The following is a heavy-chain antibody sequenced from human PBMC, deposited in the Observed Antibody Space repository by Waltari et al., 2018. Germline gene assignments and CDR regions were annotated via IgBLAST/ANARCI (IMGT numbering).Heavy chain of an antibody. J-gene: IGHJ6*02. CDR1: GGSISSSSYY. CDR3: ARDLDIWGSYRYTGYYYYYGMDV. V-gene: IGHV4-39*07. Sequence: QLQLQESGPGLVKPSETLSLTCTVSGGSISSSSYYWGWIRQPPGKGLEWIGSIYYSGSTYYNPPPKGRVTISVDTSKNQFSLKLSSVTAADPAVYYCARDLDIWGSYRYTGYYYYYGMDVWGQGTTVTVSS. CDR2: IYYSGST. D-gene: IGHD3-16*02.